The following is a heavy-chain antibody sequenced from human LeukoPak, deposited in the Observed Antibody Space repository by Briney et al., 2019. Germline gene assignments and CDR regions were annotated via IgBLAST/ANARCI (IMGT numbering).Heavy chain of an antibody. CDR2: ISSSSSYI. D-gene: IGHD3-22*01. CDR1: GFTFSSYW. J-gene: IGHJ4*02. CDR3: ASMNYYDSSGYPAY. V-gene: IGHV3-21*01. Sequence: PGGSLRLSCAASGFTFSSYWMYWVRQAPGKGLEWVSSISSSSSYIYYADSVKGRFTISRDNAKNSLYLQMNSLRAEDTAVYYCASMNYYDSSGYPAYWGQGTLVTVSS.